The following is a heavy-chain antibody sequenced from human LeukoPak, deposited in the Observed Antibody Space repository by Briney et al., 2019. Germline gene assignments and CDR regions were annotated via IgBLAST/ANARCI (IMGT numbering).Heavy chain of an antibody. CDR1: GGSISSYY. Sequence: SETLSLTCTVSGGSISSYYWSWIRQPPGKGLEWIGYIYYSGSTNYNPSLKSRVIISVDTSKNQFSLKLSSVTAADTAVYYCARDQIRSGAFDYWGQGTLVTVSS. J-gene: IGHJ4*02. CDR3: ARDQIRSGAFDY. V-gene: IGHV4-59*01. CDR2: IYYSGST.